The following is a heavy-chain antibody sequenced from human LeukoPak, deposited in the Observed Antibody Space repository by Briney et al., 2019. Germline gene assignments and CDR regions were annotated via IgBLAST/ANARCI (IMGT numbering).Heavy chain of an antibody. Sequence: SETLSLTCTISGGSINSKSSHWAWIRQPPGKGLECIGGVSYSGSTYYDPSLKSRVTISVDTSKNQLSLKLSSVTAADTAVYYCARRATGLNWFDPWGQGTLVTVSS. CDR2: VSYSGST. J-gene: IGHJ5*02. V-gene: IGHV4-39*01. CDR3: ARRATGLNWFDP. D-gene: IGHD1-1*01. CDR1: GGSINSKSSH.